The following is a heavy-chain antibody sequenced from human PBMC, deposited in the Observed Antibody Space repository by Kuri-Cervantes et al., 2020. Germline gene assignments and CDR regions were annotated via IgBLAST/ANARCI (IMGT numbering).Heavy chain of an antibody. V-gene: IGHV3-30*02. Sequence: GESLKISCAASGFTFSSYGMHWVRQAPGKGLEWVAFIRYDGSNKYYADSVKGRFTISRDNAKNSLYLQMNSLRAEDTAVYYCARVGVGAQIFDYWGQGTLVTVSS. CDR3: ARVGVGAQIFDY. CDR2: IRYDGSNK. D-gene: IGHD1-26*01. J-gene: IGHJ4*02. CDR1: GFTFSSYG.